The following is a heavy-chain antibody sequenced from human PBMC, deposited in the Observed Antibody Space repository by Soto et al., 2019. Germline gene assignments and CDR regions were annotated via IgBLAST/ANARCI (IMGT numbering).Heavy chain of an antibody. CDR2: ISYDGSNK. Sequence: GGSLRLSCAASGFTFSSYGMHWVRQAPGKGLEWVAVISYDGSNKYYADSVKGRFAISRDNSKNTLYLQMDSLRPEDTALFYCAKSVAVAGGYYYGMDVWGQGTTVTVSS. V-gene: IGHV3-30*18. CDR3: AKSVAVAGGYYYGMDV. J-gene: IGHJ6*02. CDR1: GFTFSSYG. D-gene: IGHD6-19*01.